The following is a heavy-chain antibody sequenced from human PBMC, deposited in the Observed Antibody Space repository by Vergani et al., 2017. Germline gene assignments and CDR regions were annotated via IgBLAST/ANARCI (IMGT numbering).Heavy chain of an antibody. V-gene: IGHV5-51*01. D-gene: IGHD6-6*01. CDR3: ARQFQLVGWGYYMDV. CDR2: IYPGDSDT. CDR1: GYSFTSYW. Sequence: EVQLVQSGAEVKKPGESLKISCKGSGYSFTSYWIGWVRQMPGKGLEWMGVIYPGDSDTRYSPSFQGQVTISADKSISTAYLQWSSLKASDTAMYYCARQFQLVGWGYYMDVWGKGTTVTVSS. J-gene: IGHJ6*03.